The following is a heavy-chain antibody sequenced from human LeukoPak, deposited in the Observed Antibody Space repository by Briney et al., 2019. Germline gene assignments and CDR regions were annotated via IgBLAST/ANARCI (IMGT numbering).Heavy chain of an antibody. V-gene: IGHV3-23*01. D-gene: IGHD6-19*01. CDR1: GFTFNNYA. Sequence: PGGPLRLSCAASGFTFNNYAMYWLRQAPGKGLEGVAGVFGSGGSAHYTDSVKGRFTIFRDNSKNTVYLQMNSLRAEDTAVYYCGKTTVGYSSGRYPGWPVDYWGQGTLVTVSS. CDR2: VFGSGGSA. CDR3: GKTTVGYSSGRYPGWPVDY. J-gene: IGHJ4*02.